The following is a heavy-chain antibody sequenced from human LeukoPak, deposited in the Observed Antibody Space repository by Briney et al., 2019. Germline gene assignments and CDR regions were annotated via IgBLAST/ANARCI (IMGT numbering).Heavy chain of an antibody. V-gene: IGHV3-74*01. J-gene: IGHJ4*02. Sequence: GGSLRLSCGASGFTFSSYWMHWVRHAPGKGPVWISRINSDGSTTSYADSVKGRFTISRDNAKNTLYLQMNSLRAEDTAVYYCARGNYYGQDYWGQGTLVTVSS. D-gene: IGHD3-10*01. CDR1: GFTFSSYW. CDR2: INSDGSTT. CDR3: ARGNYYGQDY.